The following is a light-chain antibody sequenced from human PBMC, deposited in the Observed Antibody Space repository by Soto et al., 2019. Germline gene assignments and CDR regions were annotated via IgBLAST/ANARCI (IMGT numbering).Light chain of an antibody. J-gene: IGLJ2*01. CDR1: SSNIGAGFD. CDR2: AND. Sequence: QSVLTQPPSVSGAPGQRLTISCAGTSSNIGAGFDVHWYQQLPGTAPKLLICANDDRPSGVPDRFSGSTSGTSASLAITGLQAEDAADYYCQSYDNSLLAYVFGGGTKLTVL. V-gene: IGLV1-40*01. CDR3: QSYDNSLLAYV.